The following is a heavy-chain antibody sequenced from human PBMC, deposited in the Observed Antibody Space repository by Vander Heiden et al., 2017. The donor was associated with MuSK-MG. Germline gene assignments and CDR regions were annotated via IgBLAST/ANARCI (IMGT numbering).Heavy chain of an antibody. Sequence: EVQLLESGGGLVQPGGSLRLSCAASGFTLSSYAITWVRQAPGKGLEWVSSISASAGATYYADSVKGRFSISRDNSKNTLYLKMNSLRVDDTAVYYCARRHLDSSQGTRYFDLWGRGTLVTVSS. CDR3: ARRHLDSSQGTRYFDL. V-gene: IGHV3-23*01. D-gene: IGHD3-22*01. J-gene: IGHJ2*01. CDR2: ISASAGAT. CDR1: GFTLSSYA.